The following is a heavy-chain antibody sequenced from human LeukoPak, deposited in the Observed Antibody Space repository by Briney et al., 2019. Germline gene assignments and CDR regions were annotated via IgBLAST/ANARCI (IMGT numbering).Heavy chain of an antibody. J-gene: IGHJ4*02. CDR1: GFTFSSYA. CDR2: IWYDGSNK. V-gene: IGHV3-33*08. Sequence: GGSLRLSCAASGFTFSSYAMHWVRQAPGKGLEWVAVIWYDGSNKYYADSVKGRFTISRDNSKNTLYLQMNSLRAEDTAVYYCARDEPHPGDYETGLLDYWGQGTLVTVSS. CDR3: ARDEPHPGDYETGLLDY. D-gene: IGHD4-17*01.